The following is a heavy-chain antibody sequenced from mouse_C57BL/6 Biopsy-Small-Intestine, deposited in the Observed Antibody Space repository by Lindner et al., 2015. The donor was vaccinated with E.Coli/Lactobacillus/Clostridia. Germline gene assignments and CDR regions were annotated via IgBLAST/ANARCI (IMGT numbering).Heavy chain of an antibody. J-gene: IGHJ1*01. CDR3: ARIYYYDGSYGWYFDV. D-gene: IGHD1-1*01. CDR1: GYTFTSYG. CDR2: IYPRSGNT. Sequence: VQLQESGAELARPGASVKLSCKASGYTFTSYGISWVKQRTGQGLEWIGEIYPRSGNTYYNEKFKGKATLTADKSSSTAYMQLSSLTSEDSAVYFCARIYYYDGSYGWYFDVWGAGTTVTVSS. V-gene: IGHV1-81*01.